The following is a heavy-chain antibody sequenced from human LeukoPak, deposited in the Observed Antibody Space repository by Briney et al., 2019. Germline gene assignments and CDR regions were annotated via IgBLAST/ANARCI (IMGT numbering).Heavy chain of an antibody. CDR3: ATPNPHYDILTGYLPDDAFDI. CDR1: GYTLTELS. V-gene: IGHV1-24*01. CDR2: FDPEDGET. J-gene: IGHJ3*02. Sequence: ASVKVSCKVSGYTLTELSMHWVRQAPGKGLEWMGGFDPEDGETIYAQKFQGRVTMTEDTSTDTAYMELSSLRSEDTAVYYCATPNPHYDILTGYLPDDAFDIWGQGTMVTVSS. D-gene: IGHD3-9*01.